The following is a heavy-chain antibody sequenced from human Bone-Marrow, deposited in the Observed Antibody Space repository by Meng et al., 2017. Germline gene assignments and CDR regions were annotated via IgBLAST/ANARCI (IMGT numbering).Heavy chain of an antibody. CDR3: ARYVFSIRSLSSHWFDP. CDR2: IPSPLPP. D-gene: IGHD2/OR15-2a*01. Sequence: QFQLQESGPGLVKPSQTLSLTCTVPGGSISSGTYYWGWIRQLPGKGLEWIASIPSPLPPSSRPSLPPPLPLSFPPSKNQLSLPLTSMTAADTAVYYCARYVFSIRSLSSHWFDPWGQGTLVTVSS. J-gene: IGHJ5*02. V-gene: IGHV4-31*01. CDR1: GGSISSGTYY.